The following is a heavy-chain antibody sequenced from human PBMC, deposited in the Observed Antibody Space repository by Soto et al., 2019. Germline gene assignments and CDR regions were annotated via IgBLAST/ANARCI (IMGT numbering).Heavy chain of an antibody. D-gene: IGHD6-6*01. CDR2: INPNSGGT. CDR3: ARVLGSSPDRGDNWFDP. CDR1: GYTFTGYY. Sequence: VKVSYKASGYTFTGYYMHWVRQAPGQGLEWMGWINPNSGGTSYAQKFQGWVTMTRDTSISTAYMELSRLRSDDTAVYYCARVLGSSPDRGDNWFDPWGQGTLVTVSS. J-gene: IGHJ5*02. V-gene: IGHV1-2*04.